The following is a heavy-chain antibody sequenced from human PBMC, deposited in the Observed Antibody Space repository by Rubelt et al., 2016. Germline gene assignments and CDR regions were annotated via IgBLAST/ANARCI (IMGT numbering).Heavy chain of an antibody. V-gene: IGHV3-66*01. CDR2: ISDGGDT. D-gene: IGHD1-1*01. CDR3: ARDGPLRGQLGY. J-gene: IGHJ4*02. CDR1: GFTVSSDY. Sequence: EVQLVESGGGLVQPGGSLRLSCAVSGFTVSSDYMNWVRQAPGKGMEWVSLISDGGDTYYADSVKDRLTISRDNSKNTLYLHRNRLRANDTAVDYCARDGPLRGQLGYWGQGTLVTVSS.